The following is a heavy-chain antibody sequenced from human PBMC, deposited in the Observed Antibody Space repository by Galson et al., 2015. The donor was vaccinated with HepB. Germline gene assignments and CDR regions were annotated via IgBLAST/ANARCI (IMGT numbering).Heavy chain of an antibody. J-gene: IGHJ3*02. V-gene: IGHV4-61*02. CDR2: IYTSGST. CDR1: GGSISSGSYY. D-gene: IGHD4-23*01. CDR3: AIVLLSDYGGNSGGAFDI. Sequence: TLSLTCTVSGGSISSGSYYWSWIRQPAGKGLEWIGRIYTSGSTNYNPSLKSRVTISVDTSKNQFSLKLSSVTVADTAVYYCAIVLLSDYGGNSGGAFDIWGQGTMVTVSS.